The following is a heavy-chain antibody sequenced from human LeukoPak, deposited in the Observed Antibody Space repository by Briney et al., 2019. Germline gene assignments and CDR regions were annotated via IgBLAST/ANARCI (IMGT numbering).Heavy chain of an antibody. CDR2: IIPILGIA. D-gene: IGHD1-26*01. Sequence: SVKVSCKASGGTFSIYAISWVRQAPGQGLEWMGRIIPILGIANYAQKFQGRVTITADKSTSTAYMELSSLRSEDTAVYYCARGLVGGENRDYWGQGTLVTVSS. J-gene: IGHJ4*02. CDR3: ARGLVGGENRDY. V-gene: IGHV1-69*04. CDR1: GGTFSIYA.